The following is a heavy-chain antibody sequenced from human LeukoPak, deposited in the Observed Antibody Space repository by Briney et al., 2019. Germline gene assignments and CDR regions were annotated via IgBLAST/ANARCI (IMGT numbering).Heavy chain of an antibody. CDR2: IIPMFGIA. CDR3: AGDRPYTGGWRGFDY. V-gene: IGHV1-69*13. CDR1: GGTFSRYA. D-gene: IGHD6-19*01. Sequence: SVKVSCKASGGTFSRYAISWVRQAPGQGLEWMGGIIPMFGIANYAQKFQGRVTITADESTSTAYMELSSLRSGDTAVYYCAGDRPYTGGWRGFDYWGQGTLVTVSS. J-gene: IGHJ4*02.